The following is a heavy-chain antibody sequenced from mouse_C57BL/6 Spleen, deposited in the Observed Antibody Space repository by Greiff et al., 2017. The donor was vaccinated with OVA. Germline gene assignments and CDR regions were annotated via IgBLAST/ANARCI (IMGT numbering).Heavy chain of an antibody. D-gene: IGHD2-2*01. CDR2: INPNNGGT. J-gene: IGHJ2*01. CDR3: ARSRGYGPLFDY. Sequence: EVKLMESGPELVKPGASVKIPCKASGYTFTDYNMDWVKQSHGKSLEWIGDINPNNGGTIYNQKFKGKATLTVDKSSSTAYMELRSLTSEDTAVYYCARSRGYGPLFDYWGQGTTLTVSS. CDR1: GYTFTDYN. V-gene: IGHV1-18*01.